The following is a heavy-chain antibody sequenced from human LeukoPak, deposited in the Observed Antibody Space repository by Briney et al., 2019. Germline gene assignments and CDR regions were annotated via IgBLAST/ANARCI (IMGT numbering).Heavy chain of an antibody. Sequence: SETLSLTCTVSGGSISSHYWSWIRQPPGKGVEWVGYIYYSGSTNYNPSLKSRVTISVDTSKNQFSLKLSSVTAADTAVYYCAREYSGSYLDYWGQGTLVTVSS. V-gene: IGHV4-59*11. CDR2: IYYSGST. CDR1: GGSISSHY. J-gene: IGHJ4*02. D-gene: IGHD1-26*01. CDR3: AREYSGSYLDY.